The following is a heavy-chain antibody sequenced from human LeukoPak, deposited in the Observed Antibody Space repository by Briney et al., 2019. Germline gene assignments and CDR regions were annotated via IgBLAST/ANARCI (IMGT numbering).Heavy chain of an antibody. D-gene: IGHD3-3*01. Sequence: PGGSLRLSCAASGFTFRNYWMSWVRQAPGKGLEWVAHIKQDGSEKNYVDSVKGRFTISRDNAKNSLYLQMDSLRAEETAVYYCARDSDSWEWLLCYWGQGTLVTVSS. CDR2: IKQDGSEK. CDR1: GFTFRNYW. J-gene: IGHJ4*02. CDR3: ARDSDSWEWLLCY. V-gene: IGHV3-7*01.